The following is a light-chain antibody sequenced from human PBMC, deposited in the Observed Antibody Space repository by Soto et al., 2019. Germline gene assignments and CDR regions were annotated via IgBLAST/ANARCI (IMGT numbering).Light chain of an antibody. CDR3: QQYGSSPYT. CDR2: GAS. CDR1: QTVASNY. Sequence: EIVLTQSPGSLSLSPGERATLSCRASQTVASNYLAWYQQKPGQAPRLLLYGASTRATGIPCRFSGSGSGTDFTLTISRLEPEDFAVYSCQQYGSSPYTFGQGTKLEIK. J-gene: IGKJ2*01. V-gene: IGKV3-20*01.